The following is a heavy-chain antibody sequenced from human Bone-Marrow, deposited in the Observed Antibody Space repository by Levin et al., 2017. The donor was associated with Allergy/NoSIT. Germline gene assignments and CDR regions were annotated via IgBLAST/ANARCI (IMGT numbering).Heavy chain of an antibody. CDR1: RFTFSYYE. CDR3: ARDRGGDYDIMSGVFYRGMDV. CDR2: ITSDGTGSMK. Sequence: PGGSLRLSCTASRFTFSYYEMNWVRQAPGKGLEWISYITSDGTGSMKNYADSVKGRFTISRDDAQNSVYLEMNSLRAEDTAVYYCARDRGGDYDIMSGVFYRGMDVWGQGTTVTVSS. J-gene: IGHJ6*02. V-gene: IGHV3-48*03. D-gene: IGHD3-9*01.